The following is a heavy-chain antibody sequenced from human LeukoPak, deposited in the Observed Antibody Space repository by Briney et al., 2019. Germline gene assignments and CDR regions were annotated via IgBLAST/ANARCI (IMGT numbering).Heavy chain of an antibody. J-gene: IGHJ4*02. Sequence: GASVKVSCKASGYTFTTYYMHWVRQAPGQGLEWMGWVNPNSGGTNYAQKFQGRVTMTRDTSISTAYMELSRMRIDDTAVYYCAKAYYGSGSYPIFDYWGQGTLVTVSS. CDR3: AKAYYGSGSYPIFDY. CDR2: VNPNSGGT. D-gene: IGHD3-10*01. V-gene: IGHV1-2*02. CDR1: GYTFTTYY.